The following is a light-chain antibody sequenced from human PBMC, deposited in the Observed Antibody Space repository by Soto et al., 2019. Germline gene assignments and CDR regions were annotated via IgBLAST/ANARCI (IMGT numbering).Light chain of an antibody. CDR1: QSIGGW. CDR2: DAS. Sequence: DIQMTQSPSTLSSSVGDRVTITCRASQSIGGWLACYQQRPGKAPRLLIFDASSVESGVPSRFSGSRSGTKCPLAISSLQTEDCATYYCQHYHSFPYTFGQGTKLEI. CDR3: QHYHSFPYT. V-gene: IGKV1-5*01. J-gene: IGKJ2*01.